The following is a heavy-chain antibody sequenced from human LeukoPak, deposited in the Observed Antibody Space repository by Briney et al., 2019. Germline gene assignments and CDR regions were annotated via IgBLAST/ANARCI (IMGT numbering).Heavy chain of an antibody. CDR1: GFTFNSYA. J-gene: IGHJ4*02. CDR3: AGRGAYYDSSGYYD. V-gene: IGHV3-30-3*01. D-gene: IGHD3-22*01. CDR2: ISYDGSNK. Sequence: PGGSLRLSCAASGFTFNSYAMHWVRQAPGKELEWVALISYDGSNKYYADSVKGRFTISRDNSKNTLYLQMNSLRAEDTAVYYCAGRGAYYDSSGYYDWGQGTLVTVSS.